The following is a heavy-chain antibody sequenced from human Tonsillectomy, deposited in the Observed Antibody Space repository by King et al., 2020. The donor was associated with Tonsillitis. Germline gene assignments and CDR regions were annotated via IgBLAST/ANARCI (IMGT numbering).Heavy chain of an antibody. Sequence: DVQLVESGGGLVQPGGSLRLSCTASGFTFSNYEMNWVRQAPGKGLEWVSYIGSSGSTTYNADSVKGRFTISRDNAQNSLYLQMNSLRVEDTAVYYCARVSRSSSSLNAFELWGQGTWVTVSS. D-gene: IGHD6-6*01. CDR3: ARVSRSSSSLNAFEL. CDR2: IGSSGSTT. V-gene: IGHV3-48*03. CDR1: GFTFSNYE. J-gene: IGHJ3*01.